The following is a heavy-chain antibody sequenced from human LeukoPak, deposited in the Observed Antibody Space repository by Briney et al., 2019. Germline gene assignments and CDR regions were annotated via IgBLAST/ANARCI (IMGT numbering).Heavy chain of an antibody. CDR3: ARDVCGGDCYYDY. V-gene: IGHV3-7*01. CDR2: IKQDGSEK. D-gene: IGHD2-21*02. J-gene: IGHJ4*02. Sequence: GGSLRLSCAASGFTFSSYWMSWVRQAPGKGLEWVANIKQDGSEKYYVDSVKGRFTISRDNAKNPLYLQMNSLRAEDTAVYYCARDVCGGDCYYDYWGQGTLVTVSS. CDR1: GFTFSSYW.